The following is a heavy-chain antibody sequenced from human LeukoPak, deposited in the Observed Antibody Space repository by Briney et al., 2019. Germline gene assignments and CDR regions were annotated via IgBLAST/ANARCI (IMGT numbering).Heavy chain of an antibody. J-gene: IGHJ4*02. D-gene: IGHD3-22*01. Sequence: SETLSLTCTVSGGSISTYYWSWIRQPPGKGLEWIGYIYYSGSTNYNPSLESRVTISVDTSKNQFSLKLSSVTAADTAVYYCARNLYDSSGSMGIYTFDYWGQGTLVTVSS. CDR3: ARNLYDSSGSMGIYTFDY. V-gene: IGHV4-59*08. CDR2: IYYSGST. CDR1: GGSISTYY.